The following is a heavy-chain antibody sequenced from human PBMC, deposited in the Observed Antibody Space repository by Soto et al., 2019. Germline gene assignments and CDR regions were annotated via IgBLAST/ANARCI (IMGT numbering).Heavy chain of an antibody. CDR2: ISIGSGSI. J-gene: IGHJ3*01. V-gene: IGHV3-48*02. CDR1: GFTFSNYA. CDR3: VRDDRWAFDF. Sequence: EVHLAESGGGLVQPGGSLRVSCAASGFTFSNYAMNWVRQAPGKGLEWVPYISIGSGSIFYADSVKGRFTISRDDAKNSLYLQMNTLRDEDTAVYYCVRDDRWAFDFWGQGTMVTVSS. D-gene: IGHD3-22*01.